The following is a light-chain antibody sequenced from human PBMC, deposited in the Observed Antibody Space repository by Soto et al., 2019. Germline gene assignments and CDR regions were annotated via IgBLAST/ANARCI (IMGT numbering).Light chain of an antibody. CDR3: TSYTSSRPLV. V-gene: IGLV2-14*01. J-gene: IGLJ1*01. CDR1: SSDVGGYNF. CDR2: EVV. Sequence: QSALTQPASVSGSPGQSITISCTGTSSDVGGYNFVSWYQHHPGKAPKLMIYEVVNRPSGVSNRFSGSKSGNTASLTISGLQAEDEADYYCTSYTSSRPLVFGTGNKLTV.